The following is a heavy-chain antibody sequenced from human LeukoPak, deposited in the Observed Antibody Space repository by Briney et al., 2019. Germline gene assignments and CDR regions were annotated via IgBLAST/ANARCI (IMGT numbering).Heavy chain of an antibody. J-gene: IGHJ5*02. D-gene: IGHD4-17*01. CDR3: ARADYGDYGHWFDP. V-gene: IGHV1-8*02. Sequence: ASVTVSCKASGYTFTGYGISWVRQAPGQGLEWMGWMNPNSGNTGYAQKFQGRVTMTRNTSISTAYMELSSLRSEDTAVYYCARADYGDYGHWFDPWGQGTLVTVSS. CDR1: GYTFTGYG. CDR2: MNPNSGNT.